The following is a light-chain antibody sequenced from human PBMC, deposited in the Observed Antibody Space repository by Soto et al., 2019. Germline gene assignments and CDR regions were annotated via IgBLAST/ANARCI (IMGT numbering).Light chain of an antibody. CDR1: SSDVGGYNY. CDR2: EVS. V-gene: IGLV2-8*01. Sequence: QSVLTQPPSATGSPGQSVTISCTGTSSDVGGYNYVSWYQQHPGKAPKLMIYEVSKRPSGVPDRFSGSKSGNTASLTVSGLQAEDEADYYCSSYAGINIFYAFGTGIKVTVL. J-gene: IGLJ1*01. CDR3: SSYAGINIFYA.